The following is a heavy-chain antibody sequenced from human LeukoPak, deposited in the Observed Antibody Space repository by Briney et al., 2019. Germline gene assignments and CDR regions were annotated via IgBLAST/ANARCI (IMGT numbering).Heavy chain of an antibody. CDR2: ISSSGSAK. CDR1: GFTFSSHE. D-gene: IGHD3-22*01. V-gene: IGHV3-48*03. Sequence: PGGSLRLPCAASGFTFSSHEMNWVRQAPGKGLEWVSYISSSGSAKYYADSVKGRFTISRDNAKNSLDLQMNSLRAEDTAVYYCARAAHYDSSGYYRPDYWGQGTLVTVSS. CDR3: ARAAHYDSSGYYRPDY. J-gene: IGHJ4*02.